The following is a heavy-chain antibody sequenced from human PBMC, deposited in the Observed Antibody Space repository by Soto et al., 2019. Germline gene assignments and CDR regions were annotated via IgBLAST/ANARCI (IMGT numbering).Heavy chain of an antibody. Sequence: QVQLVQSGTEVKKPGASVKVSCKASGYSFTNYYMHWVRQAPGQGLEWMGTINAGGGYTTYAQRFQGRVTMTRDTSTSTVSMELSSLRYEDTALYYCTRGGDIVEVTAPFDLWGQGTLVTVSS. J-gene: IGHJ5*02. CDR2: INAGGGYT. D-gene: IGHD2-21*02. CDR1: GYSFTNYY. CDR3: TRGGDIVEVTAPFDL. V-gene: IGHV1-46*03.